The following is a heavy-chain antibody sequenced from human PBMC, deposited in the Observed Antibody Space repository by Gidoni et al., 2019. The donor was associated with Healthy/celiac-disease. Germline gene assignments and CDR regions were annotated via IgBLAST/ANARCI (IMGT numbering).Heavy chain of an antibody. CDR3: ASSPKDPYTISSEPPFFDY. Sequence: QVQLQESGPGLGKPSQTLSLTCTVSDGSISSGRYYWSWILQHPGKGLAWIWYSYYSGSTYYNPYLKSRVTISVDTSNNQFSMKLSSVTSADTSVYYCASSPKDPYTISSEPPFFDYWGQGTLVTVSS. CDR2: SYYSGST. J-gene: IGHJ4*02. CDR1: DGSISSGRYY. D-gene: IGHD3-16*02. V-gene: IGHV4-31*03.